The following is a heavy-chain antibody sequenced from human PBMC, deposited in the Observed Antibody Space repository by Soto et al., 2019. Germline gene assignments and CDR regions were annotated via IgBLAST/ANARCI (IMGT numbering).Heavy chain of an antibody. V-gene: IGHV3-66*01. D-gene: IGHD3-16*02. CDR3: ARGTYYDYVWGSYPSHGMDV. CDR2: IYSGGST. CDR1: GFTVSSNY. J-gene: IGHJ6*02. Sequence: EVQLVESGGGLVQPGGSLRLSCAASGFTVSSNYMSWVRQAPGKGLEWVSVIYSGGSTYYADSVKGRFTISRDNSKNTLYLQMYSLRAEDTAVYYCARGTYYDYVWGSYPSHGMDVWGQGTTVTVSS.